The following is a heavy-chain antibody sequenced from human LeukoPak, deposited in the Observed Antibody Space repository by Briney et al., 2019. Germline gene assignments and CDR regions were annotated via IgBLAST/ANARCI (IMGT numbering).Heavy chain of an antibody. Sequence: PSETLSLTCTVSGGSISSSSYYWGWIRQPPGKGLEWIGSIYYSGSTYYNPSLKSRVTISVDTSKNQFSLKLSSVTAADTAVYYCARPSRGPPDSRVKDWGQGTLVTVSS. CDR3: ARPSRGPPDSRVKD. CDR1: GGSISSSSYY. CDR2: IYYSGST. V-gene: IGHV4-39*01. J-gene: IGHJ4*02. D-gene: IGHD1-14*01.